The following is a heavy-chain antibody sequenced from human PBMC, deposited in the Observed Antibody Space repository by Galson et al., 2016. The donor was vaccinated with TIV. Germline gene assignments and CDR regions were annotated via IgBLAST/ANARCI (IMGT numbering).Heavy chain of an antibody. D-gene: IGHD7-27*01. CDR3: ARVNWARAFDY. V-gene: IGHV1-2*02. J-gene: IGHJ4*02. Sequence: SCKASGYIFTTYYIHWVRQAPGQGLEWMGWINADSGGTIYAQKFQGRVAMTRDTSINTAYLELSGMKSDDTAVYYCARVNWARAFDYWGQGALVTVSS. CDR2: INADSGGT. CDR1: GYIFTTYY.